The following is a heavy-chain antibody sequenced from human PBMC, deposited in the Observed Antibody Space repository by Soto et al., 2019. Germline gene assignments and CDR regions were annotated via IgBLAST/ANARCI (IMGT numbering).Heavy chain of an antibody. CDR2: ISSSSSYI. V-gene: IGHV3-21*01. D-gene: IGHD3-10*01. CDR3: ERGGAMVRGVNYYYYGMDV. J-gene: IGHJ6*02. Sequence: GGSLRLSCAASGFTFSSYSMNWVRQAPGKGLEWVSSISSSSSYIYYADSVKGRFTISRDNAKNSLYLQMNSLRAEDTAVYYCERGGAMVRGVNYYYYGMDVWGQGTTVTVSS. CDR1: GFTFSSYS.